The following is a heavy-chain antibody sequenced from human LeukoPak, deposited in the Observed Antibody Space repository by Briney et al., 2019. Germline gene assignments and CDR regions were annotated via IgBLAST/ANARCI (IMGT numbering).Heavy chain of an antibody. CDR1: GFTFISYA. Sequence: GGSLRVSCAASGFTFISYAMSWVRQALGKGLEWVSAISGSGGSTYYADSVKGRFTISRDNSKNTLYLQMNSLRAEDTAVYYCAKGNYPLRDYYYGMDVWGQGTTVTVSS. J-gene: IGHJ6*02. CDR3: AKGNYPLRDYYYGMDV. CDR2: ISGSGGST. D-gene: IGHD1-7*01. V-gene: IGHV3-23*01.